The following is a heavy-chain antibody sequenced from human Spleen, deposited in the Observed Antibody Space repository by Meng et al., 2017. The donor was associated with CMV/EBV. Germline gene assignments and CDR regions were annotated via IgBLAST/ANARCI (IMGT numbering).Heavy chain of an antibody. J-gene: IGHJ4*02. V-gene: IGHV1-69*05. CDR2: IIPIFGTA. CDR1: GGTFSSYA. CDR3: ATASWDSSSWKKDY. Sequence: SVKVSCKASGGTFSSYAISWVRQAPGQGLEWMGGIIPIFGTANYAQKFQGRVTITTDESTSTAYMDLSSLTSEDTAVYYCATASWDSSSWKKDYWGQGTVVTVSS. D-gene: IGHD6-6*01.